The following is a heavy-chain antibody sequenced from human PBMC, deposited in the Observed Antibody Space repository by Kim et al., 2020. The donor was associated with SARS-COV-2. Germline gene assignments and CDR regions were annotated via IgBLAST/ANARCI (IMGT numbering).Heavy chain of an antibody. CDR2: ISSSSSYI. CDR3: ARDRKQWLEEPVNAFDI. D-gene: IGHD6-19*01. CDR1: GFTFSSYS. J-gene: IGHJ3*02. V-gene: IGHV3-21*01. Sequence: GGSLRLSCAASGFTFSSYSMNWVRQAPGKGLEWVSSISSSSSYIYYADSVKGRFTISRDNAKNSLYLQMNSLRAEDTAVYYCARDRKQWLEEPVNAFDIWGQGTMVTVSS.